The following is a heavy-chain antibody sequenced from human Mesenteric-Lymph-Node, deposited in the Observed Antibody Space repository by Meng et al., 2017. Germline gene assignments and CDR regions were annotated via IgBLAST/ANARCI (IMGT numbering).Heavy chain of an antibody. D-gene: IGHD5-24*01. V-gene: IGHV3-21*01. CDR3: ARNVRLRDGYNSDY. J-gene: IGHJ4*02. CDR1: GLTFSSYS. Sequence: EVQLVESGGGLVKPGGSLRLAGAASGLTFSSYSMNWVRQAPGKGLEWVSSISSSSSYIYYADSVKGRFTISRDNAKNSLYLQMNSLRAEDTAVYYCARNVRLRDGYNSDYWGQGTLVTVSS. CDR2: ISSSSSYI.